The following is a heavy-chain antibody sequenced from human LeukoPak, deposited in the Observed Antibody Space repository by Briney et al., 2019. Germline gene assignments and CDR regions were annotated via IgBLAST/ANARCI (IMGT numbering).Heavy chain of an antibody. V-gene: IGHV4-34*01. Sequence: ASETLSLTCAVYGGSFSGYYWSWIRQPPGKGLEWIGEINHSGSTNYNPSLKSRVTISVDTSKNQFSLKLNSVTAADTAVYYCAREISPADSSSAFDYWGQGTLVTVSS. J-gene: IGHJ4*02. D-gene: IGHD6-6*01. CDR1: GGSFSGYY. CDR2: INHSGST. CDR3: AREISPADSSSAFDY.